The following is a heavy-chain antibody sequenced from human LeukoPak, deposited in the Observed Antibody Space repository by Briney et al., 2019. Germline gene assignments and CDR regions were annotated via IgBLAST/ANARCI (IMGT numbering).Heavy chain of an antibody. V-gene: IGHV3-66*01. CDR1: GFTVSSNY. CDR3: AREDYYGSGSYFDY. CDR2: IYSGGST. Sequence: HTGGSLRLSCAASGFTVSSNYMSWVRQAPGKGLEWVSVIYSGGSTYYADSVKGRFTISRDNSKNTLYLQMNSLRAEDTAVYYCAREDYYGSGSYFDYWGQGTLVTVSS. D-gene: IGHD3-10*01. J-gene: IGHJ4*02.